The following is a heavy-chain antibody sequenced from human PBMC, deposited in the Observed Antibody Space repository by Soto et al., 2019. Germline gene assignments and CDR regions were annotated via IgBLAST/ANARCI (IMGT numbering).Heavy chain of an antibody. V-gene: IGHV4-31*03. CDR2: IYYSGST. Sequence: SETLSLTCTVSGGSISSGGYYWSWIRQHPGKGLEWIGYIYYSGSTYYNPSLKSRVTISVDTSKNQFSLKLSSVTAADTAVYYCARDFGGSSYMDVWGKGTTVTVS. CDR3: ARDFGGSSYMDV. CDR1: GGSISSGGYY. J-gene: IGHJ6*03. D-gene: IGHD3-10*01.